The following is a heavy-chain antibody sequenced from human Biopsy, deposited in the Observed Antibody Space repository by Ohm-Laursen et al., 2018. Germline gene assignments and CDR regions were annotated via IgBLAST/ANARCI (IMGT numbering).Heavy chain of an antibody. J-gene: IGHJ4*02. CDR2: IVPILGHL. V-gene: IGHV1-69*04. CDR3: AADADGYYTEFDY. Sequence: PSVKVSCKASGGPSSNYAFSWVRQAPGQGLEWVGRIVPILGHLNYAQRFQGRVSTTADKSTTYVYMELSRLTSGDTAVYYCAADADGYYTEFDYWGPGTLVTVSS. D-gene: IGHD3-3*01. CDR1: GGPSSNYA.